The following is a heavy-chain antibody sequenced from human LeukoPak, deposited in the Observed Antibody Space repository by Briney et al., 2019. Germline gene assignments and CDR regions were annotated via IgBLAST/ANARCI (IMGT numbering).Heavy chain of an antibody. CDR2: IFGGGDT. V-gene: IGHV3-53*01. J-gene: IGHJ4*02. CDR3: ARKNYDFLSGGPKHFDY. D-gene: IGHD3-3*01. Sequence: GGSLRLSCAASGFTVSDNYMSWVRQAPGKGLEWVSVIFGGGDTYYADSVKGRFTISRDNAKNSLSLQMNSLRAEDTAVYYCARKNYDFLSGGPKHFDYWGQGTLVTVSS. CDR1: GFTVSDNY.